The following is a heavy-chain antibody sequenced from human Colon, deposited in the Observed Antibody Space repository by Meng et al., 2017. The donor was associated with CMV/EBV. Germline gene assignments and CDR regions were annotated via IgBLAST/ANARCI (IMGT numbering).Heavy chain of an antibody. CDR2: ISSSSSYI. D-gene: IGHD3-10*01. CDR3: ARGGARGSGSGLDF. CDR1: GFPFNKNT. V-gene: IGHV3-21*01. J-gene: IGHJ4*02. Sequence: GEPLKISCAASGFPFNKNTMNWVRRAPGKGLEWVSSISSSSSYIYHADSVKGRFTISRDNANNSLYLQMNSLRAEDTAVYYCARGGARGSGSGLDFWGQGTLVTVSS.